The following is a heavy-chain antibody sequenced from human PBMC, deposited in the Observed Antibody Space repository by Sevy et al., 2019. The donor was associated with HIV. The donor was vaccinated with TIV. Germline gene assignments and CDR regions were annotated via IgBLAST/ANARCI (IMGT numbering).Heavy chain of an antibody. J-gene: IGHJ4*02. CDR3: AREGCTVPHDY. CDR2: FCFVGSTI. Sequence: GGSLRLTCAASGFTFSIYTMSWVRQAPGKGLEWVSTFCFVGSTIHYADSVKGRFTVSIDNSKNTLYLQLNSLRADHTAVYYCAREGCTVPHDYWGQGTLVTVSS. D-gene: IGHD2-8*02. CDR1: GFTFSIYT. V-gene: IGHV3-23*01.